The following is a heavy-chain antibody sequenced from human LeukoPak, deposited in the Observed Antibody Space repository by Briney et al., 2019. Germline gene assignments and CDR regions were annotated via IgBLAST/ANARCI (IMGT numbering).Heavy chain of an antibody. CDR2: ISYDGSNK. J-gene: IGHJ3*02. CDR3: ARDMAWFGELSDAFDI. CDR1: GFTFSSYA. D-gene: IGHD3-10*01. V-gene: IGHV3-30*04. Sequence: GGSLRLSCAASGFTFSSYAMHWVRQAPGKGLEWVAVISYDGSNKYYADSVKGRFTISRDNSKNTLYPQMNSLRAEDTAVYYCARDMAWFGELSDAFDIWGQGTMVTVSS.